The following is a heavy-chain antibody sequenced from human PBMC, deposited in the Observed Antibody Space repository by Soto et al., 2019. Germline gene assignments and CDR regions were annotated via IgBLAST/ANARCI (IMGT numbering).Heavy chain of an antibody. V-gene: IGHV1-69*02. J-gene: IGHJ4*02. CDR2: IIPILGIA. D-gene: IGHD2-2*02. CDR1: GGTFSSYX. CDR3: AMEYCSATSCYKDY. Sequence: QVQLVQSGAEVKKPGXSXXXXXXASGGTFSSYXISWVRQAPGQGLEWMGRIIPILGIANYAQKFQGRVTITADKSTSTAYMELSSLRSEDTAVYYCAMEYCSATSCYKDYWGQGTLVTVSS.